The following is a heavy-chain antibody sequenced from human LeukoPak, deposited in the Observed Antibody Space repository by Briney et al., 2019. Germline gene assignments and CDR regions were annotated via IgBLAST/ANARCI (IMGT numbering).Heavy chain of an antibody. CDR3: ARRFGDYVPFDY. CDR1: GGSFSSYY. CDR2: IYYSGST. Sequence: SETLSLTCAVYGGSFSSYYWGWIRQPPGKGLEWIGSIYYSGSTYYNPSLKSRVTISVDTSKNQFSLKLSSVTAADTAVYYCARRFGDYVPFDYWGQGTLVTVSS. J-gene: IGHJ4*02. V-gene: IGHV4-39*01. D-gene: IGHD4-17*01.